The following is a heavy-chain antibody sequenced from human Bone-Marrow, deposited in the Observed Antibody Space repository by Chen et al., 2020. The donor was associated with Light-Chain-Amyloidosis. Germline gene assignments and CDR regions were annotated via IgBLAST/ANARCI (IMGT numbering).Heavy chain of an antibody. CDR2: IFPDDSDA. CDR1: GYTFPNNW. D-gene: IGHD5-12*01. J-gene: IGHJ4*02. CDR3: ARRRDGYNFDY. Sequence: EVQLEQSGPEVKKPGESLKISCKGSGYTFPNNWIGWVRQMPGKGLEWMGYIFPDDSDARYSPSFEGQVTISADKSITTAYLQWRSLKASDTAMYYCARRRDGYNFDYWGQGTLVTVSS. V-gene: IGHV5-51*01.